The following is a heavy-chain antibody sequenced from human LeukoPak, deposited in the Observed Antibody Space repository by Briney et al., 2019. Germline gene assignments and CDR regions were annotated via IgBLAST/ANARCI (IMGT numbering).Heavy chain of an antibody. V-gene: IGHV3-23*01. J-gene: IGHJ5*02. CDR1: GVTFSSYA. D-gene: IGHD6-13*01. Sequence: PGGSLRLSCAASGVTFSSYAMSWVRQAPGKGLEWVSAISGSGGSTYYADSVKGRFTISRDNSKNTLYLQMNSLRAEDTAVYYCAKAKIAALPTNWFDPWGQGTLVTVSS. CDR2: ISGSGGST. CDR3: AKAKIAALPTNWFDP.